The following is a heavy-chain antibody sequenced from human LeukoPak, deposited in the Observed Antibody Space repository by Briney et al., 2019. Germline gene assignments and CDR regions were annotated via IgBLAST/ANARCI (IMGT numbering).Heavy chain of an antibody. CDR1: GGSISSYY. V-gene: IGHV4-59*01. CDR3: ARLRFENYYYYGMDV. CDR2: IYYSGST. J-gene: IGHJ6*02. D-gene: IGHD3-10*01. Sequence: SETLSLTCTVSGGSISSYYWSWIRQPPGKGLEWIGYIYYSGSTNYNPSLKSRVTISVDTSKNQFSLKLSSVTAADTAVYYCARLRFENYYYYGMDVWGQGTTVTVSS.